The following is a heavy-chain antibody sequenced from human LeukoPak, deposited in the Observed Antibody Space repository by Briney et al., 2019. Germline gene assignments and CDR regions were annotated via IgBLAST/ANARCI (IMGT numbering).Heavy chain of an antibody. D-gene: IGHD1-26*01. V-gene: IGHV4-4*02. CDR2: IYHSGST. CDR3: ARDEGSYIRYRRAFDI. Sequence: SETLSLTCAVSGGSISSSNWWSWVRQPPGKGLEWIGEIYHSGSTNYNPSLKSRVTISVDKSKNQFSLKLSSVTAADTAVYYCARDEGSYIRYRRAFDIWGQGTMVTVSS. J-gene: IGHJ3*02. CDR1: GGSISSSNW.